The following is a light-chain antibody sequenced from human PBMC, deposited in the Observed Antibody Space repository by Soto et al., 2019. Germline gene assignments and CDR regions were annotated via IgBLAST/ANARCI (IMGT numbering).Light chain of an antibody. CDR2: DVS. V-gene: IGLV2-14*01. Sequence: QAVLTQPASVSGSPGQSITISCTGTSSDVGGYNYVSWYQQHPGKAPKLMIYDVSNRPSGVSNRFSGSKSGNTASLTISGLLAEDEADYYCSSYTSSSTYVVFGGGTKLTV. CDR3: SSYTSSSTYVV. J-gene: IGLJ2*01. CDR1: SSDVGGYNY.